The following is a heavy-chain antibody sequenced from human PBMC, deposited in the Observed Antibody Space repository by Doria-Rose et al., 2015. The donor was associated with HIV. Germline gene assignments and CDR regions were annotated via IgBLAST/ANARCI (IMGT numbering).Heavy chain of an antibody. V-gene: IGHV4-34*01. D-gene: IGHD3-10*01. J-gene: IGHJ4*02. CDR3: ARVPDNYITSPFDY. Sequence: QVQLQESGAGLLKPSETLSLTCAVYGGSFSDHYWSWIRQPPGKGLEWIGEINDTGSAYYNPSLKSRVTISVDTSKNQFSLKVSSVTAADTAVYYCARVPDNYITSPFDYWGQGKLVTVSS. CDR1: GGSFSDHY. CDR2: INDTGSA.